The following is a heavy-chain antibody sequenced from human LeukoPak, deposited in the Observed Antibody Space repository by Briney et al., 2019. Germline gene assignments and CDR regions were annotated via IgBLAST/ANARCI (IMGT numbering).Heavy chain of an antibody. D-gene: IGHD6-6*01. J-gene: IGHJ4*02. CDR2: IRYDGSNE. V-gene: IGHV3-30*02. CDR1: GFIFSSYG. CDR3: AKARLSAGRSDY. Sequence: GGSLRLSCAASGFIFSSYGMHWVRQAPGKGLEWVAFIRYDGSNEYYADSVKGRFTISRDNSKNTLYLQMNSLRAEDTAVYYCAKARLSAGRSDYWGQGTLVTVSS.